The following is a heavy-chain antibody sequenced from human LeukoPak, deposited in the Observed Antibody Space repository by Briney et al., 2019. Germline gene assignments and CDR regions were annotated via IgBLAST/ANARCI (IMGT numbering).Heavy chain of an antibody. V-gene: IGHV4-59*11. J-gene: IGHJ4*02. Sequence: SETLSLTCTVSGGSISSHYWSWIRQPLGKGLEWIGYIYHSGGAYYNPSLKSRVTISLDRSKNQFSLKLNSVTAADTAVYYCARDFIAQSPIPAYWGQGTLVSVSS. D-gene: IGHD6-13*01. CDR1: GGSISSHY. CDR2: IYHSGGA. CDR3: ARDFIAQSPIPAY.